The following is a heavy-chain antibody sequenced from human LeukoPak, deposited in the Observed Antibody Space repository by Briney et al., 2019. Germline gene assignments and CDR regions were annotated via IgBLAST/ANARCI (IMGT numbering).Heavy chain of an antibody. CDR1: GFTFSDHG. Sequence: TGGSLRLSCAASGFTFSDHGMHWVRQAPGKGLEWVAFIRSDGSDKYYPDSVKGRFTISRDSSKNMVFLQMSSLRPEDTAAYFCVRDFEWSFDYWGQGTLVTVSS. CDR3: VRDFEWSFDY. D-gene: IGHD3-3*01. V-gene: IGHV3-30*02. J-gene: IGHJ4*02. CDR2: IRSDGSDK.